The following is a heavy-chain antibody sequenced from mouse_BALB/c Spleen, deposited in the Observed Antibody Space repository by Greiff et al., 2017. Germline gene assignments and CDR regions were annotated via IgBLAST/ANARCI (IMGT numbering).Heavy chain of an antibody. CDR1: GFNIKDYY. V-gene: IGHV14-4*02. Sequence: VQLKESGAELVRSGASVKLSCTASGFNIKDYYMHWVKQRPEQGLEWIGWIDPENGDTEYAPKFQGKATMTADTSSNTAYLQLSSLTSEDTAVYYCHYYGSSSFDYWGQGTTLTVSS. CDR2: IDPENGDT. CDR3: HYYGSSSFDY. J-gene: IGHJ2*01. D-gene: IGHD1-1*01.